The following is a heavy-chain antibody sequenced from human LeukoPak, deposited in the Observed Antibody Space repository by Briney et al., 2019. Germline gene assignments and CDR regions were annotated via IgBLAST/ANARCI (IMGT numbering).Heavy chain of an antibody. Sequence: SETLSLTCTVSGGSISSYYWSWIRQHPGKGLEWIGYIYYSGSTYYNPSLKSRVTISVDTSKNQFSLKLSSVTAADTAVYYCARETTLQRVVAASTHPYYYYYGMDVWGQGTTVTVSS. CDR2: IYYSGST. V-gene: IGHV4-59*06. D-gene: IGHD2-15*01. J-gene: IGHJ6*02. CDR3: ARETTLQRVVAASTHPYYYYYGMDV. CDR1: GGSISSYY.